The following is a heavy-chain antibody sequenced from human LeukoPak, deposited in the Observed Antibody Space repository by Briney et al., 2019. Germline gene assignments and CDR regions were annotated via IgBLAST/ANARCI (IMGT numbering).Heavy chain of an antibody. CDR1: GYSISSGYY. D-gene: IGHD2-15*01. Sequence: SETLSLTCAVSGYSISSGYYWGWIRQPPGKGLEWIGSIYHSGSTYYNPSLKSRVTISVDTSKDQFSLKLSSVTAADTAVYYCARRGSKSGWFDPWGQGTLVTVSS. CDR2: IYHSGST. V-gene: IGHV4-38-2*01. J-gene: IGHJ5*02. CDR3: ARRGSKSGWFDP.